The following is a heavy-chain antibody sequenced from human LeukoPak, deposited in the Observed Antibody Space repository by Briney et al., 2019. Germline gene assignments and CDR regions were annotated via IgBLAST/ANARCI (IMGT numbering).Heavy chain of an antibody. Sequence: ASVKVSCKASGYTFTSYAMHWVRQAPGQGLEWMGTINPSGGSTSHAQKFQGRVTMTRDTSTSTVYMELSSLRSEETAVYYCARGGGDYGDYWGQGTLVTVSS. V-gene: IGHV1-46*01. CDR3: ARGGGDYGDY. CDR1: GYTFTSYA. J-gene: IGHJ4*02. CDR2: INPSGGST.